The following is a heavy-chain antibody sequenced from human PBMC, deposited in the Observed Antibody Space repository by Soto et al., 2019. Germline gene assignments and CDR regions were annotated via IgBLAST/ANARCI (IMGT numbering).Heavy chain of an antibody. Sequence: EVQLVESGGGLVQPGGSLRLSCAASGFTFSSYWMSWVRQAPGKGLEWVANIKQEGSEKYYVDSVKGRFNISRDNAENSLYLQMNSLRAEDTAVYYCARAPGIAAARTPHYWGQGTLVTVSS. V-gene: IGHV3-7*01. J-gene: IGHJ4*02. CDR3: ARAPGIAAARTPHY. CDR2: IKQEGSEK. CDR1: GFTFSSYW. D-gene: IGHD6-13*01.